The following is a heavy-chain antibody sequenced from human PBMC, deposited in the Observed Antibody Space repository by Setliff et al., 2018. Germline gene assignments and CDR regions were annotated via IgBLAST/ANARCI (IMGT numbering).Heavy chain of an antibody. V-gene: IGHV3-7*03. J-gene: IGHJ5*02. CDR3: AREVWTIYDKSWSGYTDL. Sequence: PGGSLRLSCAASGFRFSRHWMTWVRQSPGKGLEWVADIRQDGTNKYYMDSVEGRFTISRDNSKNSVYLQMNSLRAEDTALYHSAREVWTIYDKSWSGYTDLWGQGTQVTVSS. D-gene: IGHD3-3*01. CDR1: GFRFSRHW. CDR2: IRQDGTNK.